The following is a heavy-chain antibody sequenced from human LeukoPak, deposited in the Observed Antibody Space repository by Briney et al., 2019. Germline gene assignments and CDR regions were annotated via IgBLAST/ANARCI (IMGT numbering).Heavy chain of an antibody. D-gene: IGHD4-17*01. J-gene: IGHJ5*02. CDR1: GFTFDDYA. CDR3: AKGRPGMSTVTTSNWFDP. CDR2: ISWNSDSI. Sequence: GGSLRLSCAASGFTFDDYAMHWVRQAPGKGLEWVSCISWNSDSIGYADSVKGRFTISRDNAKNSLYLQMNSLRAEDTALYYCAKGRPGMSTVTTSNWFDPWGQGTLVTVSS. V-gene: IGHV3-9*01.